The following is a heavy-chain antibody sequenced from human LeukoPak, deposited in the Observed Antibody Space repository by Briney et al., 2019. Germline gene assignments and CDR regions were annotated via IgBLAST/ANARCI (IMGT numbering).Heavy chain of an antibody. CDR2: IYYSGST. CDR3: ARDRGRHSGYDHYYYYYGMDV. D-gene: IGHD5-12*01. Sequence: SETLSLTCTVSGGSISSYYWSWIRQPPGKGLEWIGYIYYSGSTNYNPSLKSRVTISVDTSKNQFSLKLSSVTAADTAVYYCARDRGRHSGYDHYYYYYGMDVWGQGTTVTVSS. V-gene: IGHV4-59*01. J-gene: IGHJ6*02. CDR1: GGSISSYY.